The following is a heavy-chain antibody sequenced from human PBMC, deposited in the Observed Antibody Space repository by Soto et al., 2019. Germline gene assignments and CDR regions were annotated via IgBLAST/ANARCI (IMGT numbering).Heavy chain of an antibody. V-gene: IGHV1-18*01. J-gene: IGHJ4*02. CDR3: ARYQGGNLYFYY. Sequence: QVQLVQSGAEVKKPGASVKVSCKASGYTFTNYGISWVRQAPGQGLEWMGWISAHNGNTKYAQKLQGRVTMTTDTSTSTAYIELTSLRSDDTGVYYCARYQGGNLYFYYWGQGTMFTVST. CDR2: ISAHNGNT. D-gene: IGHD4-4*01. CDR1: GYTFTNYG.